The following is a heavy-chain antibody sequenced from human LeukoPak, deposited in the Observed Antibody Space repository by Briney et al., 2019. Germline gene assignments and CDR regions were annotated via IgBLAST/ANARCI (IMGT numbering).Heavy chain of an antibody. CDR1: GYSFISYW. V-gene: IGHV5-51*01. D-gene: IGHD2-2*01. J-gene: IGHJ5*02. CDR3: ARYGRGIVVVPAVPFDP. Sequence: GESLKISCKGSGYSFISYWIGWVRQMPGKGLEWMGIIYPGDSDTRYSPSFQGQVTISADKSISTAYLQWSSLKASDTAMYYCARYGRGIVVVPAVPFDPWGQGTLVTVSS. CDR2: IYPGDSDT.